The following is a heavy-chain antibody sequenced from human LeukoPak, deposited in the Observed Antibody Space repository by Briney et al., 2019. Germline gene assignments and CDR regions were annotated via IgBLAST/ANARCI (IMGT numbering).Heavy chain of an antibody. J-gene: IGHJ4*02. CDR2: IKQDGSEK. CDR1: GFTFSSYW. Sequence: GGSLRLSCAASGFTFSSYWMSWVRQAPGKGLEWVANIKQDGSEKYYVDSVKGRFTISRDNAKNSLYLQMNSLRAEDTAVYYCARGARGYSGPGAQGFDYWGQGTLVTVSS. D-gene: IGHD5-12*01. CDR3: ARGARGYSGPGAQGFDY. V-gene: IGHV3-7*01.